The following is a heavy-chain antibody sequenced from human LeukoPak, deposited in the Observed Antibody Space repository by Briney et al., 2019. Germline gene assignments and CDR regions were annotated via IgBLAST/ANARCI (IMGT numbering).Heavy chain of an antibody. CDR1: GFTFTSYG. Sequence: GGSLRLSCAASGFTFTSYGMHRVRQASGKGLEWVGGISYDGSNKNYAESLKGRFTISRDNSENTLYLQMNSLTAEDTAVYYCAKRMSGSYYPEYWGQGTLVTVSS. CDR3: AKRMSGSYYPEY. V-gene: IGHV3-30*18. J-gene: IGHJ4*02. CDR2: ISYDGSNK. D-gene: IGHD1-26*01.